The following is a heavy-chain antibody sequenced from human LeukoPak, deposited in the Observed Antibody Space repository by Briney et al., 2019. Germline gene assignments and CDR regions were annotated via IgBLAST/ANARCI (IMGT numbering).Heavy chain of an antibody. CDR1: GYTFIGYY. CDR2: INPNTGAT. Sequence: ASVKVSCKASGYTFIGYYVHWVRQAPGQGLAWMGWINPNTGATNYAQKFQGRVTMTREMSINVVSMEVSRLRPDDTAVYYCARGASRDVDTSMVASRLDPWGQGTLVTVSS. V-gene: IGHV1-2*02. J-gene: IGHJ5*02. D-gene: IGHD5-18*01. CDR3: ARGASRDVDTSMVASRLDP.